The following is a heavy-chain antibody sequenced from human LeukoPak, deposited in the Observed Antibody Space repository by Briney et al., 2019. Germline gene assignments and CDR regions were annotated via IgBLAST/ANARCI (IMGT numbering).Heavy chain of an antibody. CDR1: GFAFNTYG. Sequence: HPGRSLRLSCAASGFAFNTYGMHWVRQAPDKGLXWVAVIWYDGSDKYYADSVKGRFTISRDNSKSTLYLQMNSLRAEDTAVYYCARDERACYFDYWGQGTLVTVSS. CDR2: IWYDGSDK. CDR3: ARDERACYFDY. J-gene: IGHJ4*02. V-gene: IGHV3-33*01.